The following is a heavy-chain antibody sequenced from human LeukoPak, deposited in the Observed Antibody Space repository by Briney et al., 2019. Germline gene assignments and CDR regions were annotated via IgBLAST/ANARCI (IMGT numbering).Heavy chain of an antibody. J-gene: IGHJ4*02. CDR1: GGSFSGYY. CDR3: ARRQTSPTYYDFWSGTETLDY. V-gene: IGHV4-34*01. Sequence: PSETLSLTCAVYGGSFSGYYWSWIRQPPGKGLEWIGEINHSGSTNYNPSLKSRVTISVGTSKNQFSLKLSSVTAADTAVYYCARRQTSPTYYDFWSGTETLDYWGQGTLVTVSS. CDR2: INHSGST. D-gene: IGHD3-3*01.